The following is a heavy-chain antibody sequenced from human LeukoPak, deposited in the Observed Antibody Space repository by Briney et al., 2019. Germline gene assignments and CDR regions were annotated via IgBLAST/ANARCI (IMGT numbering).Heavy chain of an antibody. CDR3: ARVRLGYCSGGSCYSHYYFDY. D-gene: IGHD2-15*01. J-gene: IGHJ4*02. CDR2: ISSTSSSYI. CDR1: GFTFSSYS. Sequence: GGSLRLSCAASGFTFSSYSMNWVRQAPGKGLEWVSSISSTSSSYIYYADSVKGRFTISRDNAKNSLYLQMNSLRADDTAVYYCARVRLGYCSGGSCYSHYYFDYWGQGTLVTVSS. V-gene: IGHV3-21*01.